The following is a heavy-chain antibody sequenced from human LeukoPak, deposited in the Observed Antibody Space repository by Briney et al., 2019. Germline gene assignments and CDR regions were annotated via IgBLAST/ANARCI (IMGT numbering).Heavy chain of an antibody. Sequence: ASVKVSCKASGYTFSTYAMHWVRQAPGQRLEWMGWINVGNGNTKYSQKLQGRVTITRDTLASTAYMELSSLRSEDTAVYYCARSTCSSTRCLLNWFDPWGQGTLVTVSS. CDR3: ARSTCSSTRCLLNWFDP. CDR1: GYTFSTYA. J-gene: IGHJ5*02. V-gene: IGHV1-3*01. D-gene: IGHD2-2*01. CDR2: INVGNGNT.